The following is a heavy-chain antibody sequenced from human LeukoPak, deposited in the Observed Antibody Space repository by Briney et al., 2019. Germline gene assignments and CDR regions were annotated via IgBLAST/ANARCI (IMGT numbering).Heavy chain of an antibody. Sequence: GESLKISCKASGYSFTTYWIDWVRQMPGKGLEWMGIIYPGDSDTRYSPSFQGQVTISADKSISTAYLQWSSLKASDTAMYYCARAEVAAIVTDWFDPWGQGTLVTVSS. J-gene: IGHJ5*02. CDR2: IYPGDSDT. CDR1: GYSFTTYW. D-gene: IGHD2-15*01. CDR3: ARAEVAAIVTDWFDP. V-gene: IGHV5-51*01.